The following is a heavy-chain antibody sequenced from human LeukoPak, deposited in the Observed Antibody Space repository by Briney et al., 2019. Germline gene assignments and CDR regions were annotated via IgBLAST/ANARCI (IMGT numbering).Heavy chain of an antibody. CDR1: GYTFTDYY. CDR2: INPNSGDT. J-gene: IGHJ4*02. CDR3: ARGFGAVTTLDY. V-gene: IGHV1-2*02. D-gene: IGHD4-11*01. Sequence: GASVMVSCKASGYTFTDYYIHWVRQAPGQGLEWMGWINPNSGDTNYAQNFQDRVTLTRDTSISTAYMELTNLRSDDTAVYYCARGFGAVTTLDYWGQGTLVTVSS.